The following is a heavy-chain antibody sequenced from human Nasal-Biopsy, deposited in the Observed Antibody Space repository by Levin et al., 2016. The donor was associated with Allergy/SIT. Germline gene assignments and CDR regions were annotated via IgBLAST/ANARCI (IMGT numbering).Heavy chain of an antibody. CDR1: GFTFSSHA. J-gene: IGHJ4*02. D-gene: IGHD2-21*01. CDR2: IGGNGGST. Sequence: GESLKISCVVSGFTFSSHAMNWVRQAPGKGLEWVSGIGGNGGSTYYADSVKGRFTISRDNTKKSLYLQMDSLRSEDTAMYYCAEDPRGVIIRGQGTLVTVSS. CDR3: AEDPRGVII. V-gene: IGHV3-23*01.